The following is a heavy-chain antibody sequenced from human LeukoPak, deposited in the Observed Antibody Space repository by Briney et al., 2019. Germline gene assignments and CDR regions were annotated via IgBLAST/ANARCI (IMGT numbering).Heavy chain of an antibody. J-gene: IGHJ4*02. CDR2: ISSSSSYI. CDR1: GFTFSSYW. D-gene: IGHD4-17*01. Sequence: GGSLRLSCAASGFTFSSYWMTWVRQGPGKGLEWVSSISSSSSYIYYADSVKGRFTISRDNAKNSLYLQMNSLRAEDTAVYYCATTYGDYADYWGQGTLVTVSS. CDR3: ATTYGDYADY. V-gene: IGHV3-21*01.